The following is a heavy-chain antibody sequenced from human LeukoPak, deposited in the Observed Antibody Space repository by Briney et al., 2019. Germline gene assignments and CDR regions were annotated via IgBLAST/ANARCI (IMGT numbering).Heavy chain of an antibody. CDR1: GYTFTSYG. D-gene: IGHD3-10*01. Sequence: ASVKVSCKASGYTFTSYGITWVRQAPGQGLEWMGWISAFNGDTNYAQNFQGRVTMTTDTPTSTAYMELRSLRSDDTAVYYCARAEDGSGSSDYWGQGTLVTVSS. V-gene: IGHV1-18*01. J-gene: IGHJ4*02. CDR3: ARAEDGSGSSDY. CDR2: ISAFNGDT.